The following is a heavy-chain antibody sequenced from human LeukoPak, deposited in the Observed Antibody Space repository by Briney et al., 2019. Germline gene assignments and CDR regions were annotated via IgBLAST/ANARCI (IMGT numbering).Heavy chain of an antibody. J-gene: IGHJ6*02. Sequence: SETLSLTCTVSGGSISSYYWSWIRQPAGKGLEWIGRIYTSGSTNYNPSLKSRVTMSVDTSKNQFSLKLSSVTAADTAVYYCARDPGRRLDPHDRYYYYGMDVWGQGTTVTVSS. CDR2: IYTSGST. CDR3: ARDPGRRLDPHDRYYYYGMDV. D-gene: IGHD4-17*01. V-gene: IGHV4-4*07. CDR1: GGSISSYY.